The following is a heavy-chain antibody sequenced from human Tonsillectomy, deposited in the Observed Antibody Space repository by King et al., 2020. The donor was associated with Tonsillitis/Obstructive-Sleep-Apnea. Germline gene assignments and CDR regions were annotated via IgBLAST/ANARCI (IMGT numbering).Heavy chain of an antibody. CDR3: ARVPVGGKEWDV. Sequence: VQLVESGAEVKKPGASVKVSCKASGYTFTSYYMHWVRQAPGQGLEWMGIINPSGGSTSYAQKFKGRVTMTRDTSTSTVYMELSSLRSEDTAVYYCARVPVGGKEWDVWGKGTTVTVSS. V-gene: IGHV1-46*01. CDR2: INPSGGST. CDR1: GYTFTSYY. J-gene: IGHJ6*04. D-gene: IGHD3-16*01.